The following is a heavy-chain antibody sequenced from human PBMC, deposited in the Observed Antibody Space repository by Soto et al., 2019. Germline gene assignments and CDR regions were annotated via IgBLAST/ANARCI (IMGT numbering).Heavy chain of an antibody. J-gene: IGHJ4*02. Sequence: SGPTLVNPTQTLTLTCTFSGFSLSTSGMCVSWIRQPPGKALEWLARIDWDDDKYYSTSLKTRLTISKDTSKNQVVLTMTNMDPVDTATYYCARIQASGGSCYSGNDYWGQGTLVTVSS. D-gene: IGHD2-15*01. V-gene: IGHV2-70*11. CDR1: GFSLSTSGMC. CDR2: IDWDDDK. CDR3: ARIQASGGSCYSGNDY.